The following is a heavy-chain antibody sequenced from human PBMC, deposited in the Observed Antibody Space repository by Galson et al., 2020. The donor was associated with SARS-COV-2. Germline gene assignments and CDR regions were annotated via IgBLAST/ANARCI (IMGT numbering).Heavy chain of an antibody. J-gene: IGHJ4*02. CDR1: GYTFNGYY. V-gene: IGHV1-2*02. Sequence: ASVKVSCKDSGYTFNGYYMHWVRQAPGQGLEWMGWINPNSGGTNYAQKFQGRVTMTRDTSISTAYMELSRLRSDDTGVYYCARVEKYYYGAGSYYYWGQGTLVTVSS. CDR2: INPNSGGT. D-gene: IGHD3-10*01. CDR3: ARVEKYYYGAGSYYY.